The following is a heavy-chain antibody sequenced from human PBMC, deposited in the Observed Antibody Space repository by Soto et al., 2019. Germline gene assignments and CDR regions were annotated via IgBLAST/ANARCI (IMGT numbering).Heavy chain of an antibody. CDR1: GGSFSGYY. V-gene: IGHV4-34*01. CDR3: ARGGGRKSNWFDP. D-gene: IGHD3-16*01. J-gene: IGHJ5*02. CDR2: INHSGST. Sequence: SETLSLTCAVYGGSFSGYYWSWIRQPPGKGLEWIGEINHSGSTNYNPSLKSRVTISVDTSKNQFSLKLSSVTAADTAVYYCARGGGRKSNWFDPWGQGTLVTVSS.